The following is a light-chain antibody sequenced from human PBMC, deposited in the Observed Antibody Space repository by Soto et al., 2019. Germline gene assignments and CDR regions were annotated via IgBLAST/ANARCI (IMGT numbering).Light chain of an antibody. Sequence: IVLTQSPGTLSLSPGDRATLSCRASQRVSSNYLGWYQQKPGQAPRLLLYGASSRAIGMPDRFSGSGSGTDFTLIISRLEPEDFAVYYCQQYDTSPPLTFGGGTKVEIK. CDR2: GAS. CDR3: QQYDTSPPLT. V-gene: IGKV3-20*01. CDR1: QRVSSNY. J-gene: IGKJ4*01.